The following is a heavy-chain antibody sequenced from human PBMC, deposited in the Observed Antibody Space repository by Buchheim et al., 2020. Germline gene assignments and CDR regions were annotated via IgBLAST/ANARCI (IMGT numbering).Heavy chain of an antibody. CDR1: GFTFSTYA. Sequence: EVQLVESGGDLVQPGGSLRLSCAASGFTFSTYAMSWVRQAPGKGLEWVSTISSSGGSTFYADSVKGRFTISRDNSKNTLYLQIKSLRAEDTAVFYCAKRLGIEAGEGDDMDVWGQGTT. V-gene: IGHV3-23*04. CDR2: ISSSGGST. CDR3: AKRLGIEAGEGDDMDV. D-gene: IGHD6-19*01. J-gene: IGHJ6*02.